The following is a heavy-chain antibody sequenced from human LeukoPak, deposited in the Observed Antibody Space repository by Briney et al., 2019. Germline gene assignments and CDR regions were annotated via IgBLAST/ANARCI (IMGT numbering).Heavy chain of an antibody. V-gene: IGHV4-30-4*08. CDR1: GGSINSGDYY. Sequence: SQTLSLTCTVSGGSINSGDYYWSWIRQPPGKGLEWIGEINHSGSTNYNPSLKSRVTISVDTSKNQFSLKLSSVTAADTAVYYCAKSRRDYYYYYYMDVWGKGTTVTVSS. CDR2: INHSGST. CDR3: AKSRRDYYYYYYMDV. J-gene: IGHJ6*03.